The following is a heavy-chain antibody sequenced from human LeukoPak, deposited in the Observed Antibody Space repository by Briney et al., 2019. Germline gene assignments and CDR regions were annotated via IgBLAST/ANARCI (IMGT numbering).Heavy chain of an antibody. CDR2: IYYSGYT. D-gene: IGHD4-17*01. CDR1: GGSISTYY. CDR3: ARVRTTVTSKAFDI. J-gene: IGHJ3*02. V-gene: IGHV4-59*08. Sequence: SETLSLTCTVSGGSISTYYWSWIRQPPGRGLEWIGYIYYSGYTNYNPSLKSRVTISVDTSKNQFSLKLSSVTAADTAVYYCARVRTTVTSKAFDIWGQGTMVTVSS.